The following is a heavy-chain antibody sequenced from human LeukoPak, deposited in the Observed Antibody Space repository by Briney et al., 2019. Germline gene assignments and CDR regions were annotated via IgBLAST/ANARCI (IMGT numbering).Heavy chain of an antibody. V-gene: IGHV4-59*01. D-gene: IGHD5-18*01. CDR2: IHYSGTT. CDR1: GGSISGYY. J-gene: IGHJ4*02. CDR3: ARQSGYSSGNYYFDY. Sequence: SETLSLTCTVSGGSISGYYWSWIRQPPGKGLEWIGYIHYSGTTHYNPSLKSRVTISVDTSKNQFSLKLSSVTAADTAVYYCARQSGYSSGNYYFDYWGRGTLVTVSS.